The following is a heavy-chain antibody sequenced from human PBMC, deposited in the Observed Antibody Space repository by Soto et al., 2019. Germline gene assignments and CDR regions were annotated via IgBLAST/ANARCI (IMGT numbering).Heavy chain of an antibody. CDR2: ISSSSSYI. CDR1: XXXXSSYX. CDR3: ARDQPGYSYGYGLGY. Sequence: EVQLVESGGGLVKPGGSLRXXXAAXXXXXSSYXMNWVRQAPGKGLEWVSSISSSSSYIYYADSVKGRFTISRDNAKNSLYLQMNSLRAEDTAVYYCARDQPGYSYGYGLGYWGQGTLVTVSS. V-gene: IGHV3-21*01. D-gene: IGHD5-18*01. J-gene: IGHJ4*02.